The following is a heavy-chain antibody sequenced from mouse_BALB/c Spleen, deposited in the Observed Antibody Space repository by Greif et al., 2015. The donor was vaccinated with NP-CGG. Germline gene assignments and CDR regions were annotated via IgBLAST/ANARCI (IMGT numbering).Heavy chain of an antibody. CDR1: GFTFSSFG. CDR2: ISSGSSTI. V-gene: IGHV5-17*02. D-gene: IGHD4-1*01. J-gene: IGHJ2*01. CDR3: ARRAIWDYFDY. Sequence: EVKLMESGGGLVQPGGSRKLSCAASGFTFSSFGMHWVRQAPEKGLEWVAYISSGSSTIYYADTVKGRFAISRDNPKNTLFLQMTSLRSEDTVMYYFARRAIWDYFDYWCQGTTLTVSS.